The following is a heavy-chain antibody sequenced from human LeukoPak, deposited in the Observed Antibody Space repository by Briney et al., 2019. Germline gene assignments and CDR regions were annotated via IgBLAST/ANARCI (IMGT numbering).Heavy chain of an antibody. CDR3: AREKVSPRTDALDI. Sequence: GGSLRLSCAASGFTFRDYYMSGIRQAPGKGREGGSYISSSGSTIYYADSVKRRFTISRDNAKNSLYLQMYSLRAEDTAVYYCAREKVSPRTDALDIWGQGTTVTVSS. J-gene: IGHJ3*02. V-gene: IGHV3-11*01. CDR1: GFTFRDYY. D-gene: IGHD1-14*01. CDR2: ISSSGSTI.